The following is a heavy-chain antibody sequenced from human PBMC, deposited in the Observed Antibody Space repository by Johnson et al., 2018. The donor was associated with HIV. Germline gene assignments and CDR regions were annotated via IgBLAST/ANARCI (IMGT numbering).Heavy chain of an antibody. CDR1: GFTFSSYG. V-gene: IGHV3-30*02. J-gene: IGHJ3*02. CDR2: IRYDGSNK. CDR3: AKDTGGNSGNDAFDI. D-gene: IGHD4-23*01. Sequence: QMQLVESGGGVVQPGGSLRLSCAASGFTFSSYGMHWVRQAPGKGLEWVAFIRYDGSNKYYVDSVKGRFTISRDNSKNTLYLQMNGLRTADTAVYYCAKDTGGNSGNDAFDIWGQGTLVTVSS.